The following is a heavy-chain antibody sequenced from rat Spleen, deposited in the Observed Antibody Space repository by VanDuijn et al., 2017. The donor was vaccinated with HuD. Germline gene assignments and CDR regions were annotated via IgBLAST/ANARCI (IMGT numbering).Heavy chain of an antibody. V-gene: IGHV2-32*01. CDR3: ARPSFNYYVMDA. Sequence: QVQLKESGPGLVKPSETLSLTCTVSGFSLTSYHVSWVRQPPGKGLEWMGVIWGDGSTAYNSALKSRLSISRDTSKSQVFLKMSSLKTEDTATYYCARPSFNYYVMDAWGQGASVTVSS. J-gene: IGHJ4*01. CDR2: IWGDGST. CDR1: GFSLTSYH. D-gene: IGHD1-3*01.